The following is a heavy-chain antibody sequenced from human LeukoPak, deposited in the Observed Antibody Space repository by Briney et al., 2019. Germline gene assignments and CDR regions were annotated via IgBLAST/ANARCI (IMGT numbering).Heavy chain of an antibody. V-gene: IGHV3-23*01. Sequence: GGSLRLSCAASGFTFSSYAMSWVRQAPGKGLEWVSAISGSGGCTYYADSVKGRFTISRDNSKNTLYLQMNSLRAEDTAVYYCAKFDLENSNFDYWGQGTLVTVSS. D-gene: IGHD5-24*01. J-gene: IGHJ4*02. CDR2: ISGSGGCT. CDR3: AKFDLENSNFDY. CDR1: GFTFSSYA.